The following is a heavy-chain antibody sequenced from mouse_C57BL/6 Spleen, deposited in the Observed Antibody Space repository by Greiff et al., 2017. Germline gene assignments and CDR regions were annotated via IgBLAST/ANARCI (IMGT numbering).Heavy chain of an antibody. CDR2: IWGVGST. J-gene: IGHJ4*01. CDR1: GFSLTSYG. D-gene: IGHD2-3*01. CDR3: AIYDYNAMDY. Sequence: VMLVESGPGLVAPSQSLSITCTVSGFSLTSYGVDWVRQSPGKGLAWLGLIWGVGSTNYNSALKSRLSISKDNSKSQVILKMNSLQTDDTAMYYCAIYDYNAMDYWGQGTSVTVSS. V-gene: IGHV2-6*01.